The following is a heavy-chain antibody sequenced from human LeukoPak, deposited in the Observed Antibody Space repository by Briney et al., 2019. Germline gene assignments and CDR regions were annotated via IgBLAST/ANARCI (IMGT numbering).Heavy chain of an antibody. CDR3: ARGIAVAGTRT. CDR1: GYSISSGYY. J-gene: IGHJ3*01. V-gene: IGHV4-38-2*02. CDR2: IYHSGST. D-gene: IGHD6-19*01. Sequence: SETLSLTCTVSGYSISSGYYWGWIRQPPGKGLEWIGSIYHSGSTYYNPSLKGRVTISVDTSKNQFSLKLSSVTAADTAVYYCARGIAVAGTRTWGQGTMVTVSS.